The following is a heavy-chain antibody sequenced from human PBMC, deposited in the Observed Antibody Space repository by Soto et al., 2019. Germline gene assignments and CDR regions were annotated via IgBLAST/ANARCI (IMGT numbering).Heavy chain of an antibody. CDR3: ARDPAWGAAAGYNWFDP. Sequence: PSETLSLTCTVSGGSISSYYWTWIRPPPGKGLEWIGYIYYSGSTNYNPSLKSRVTISVHTSKNQFSLKLSSVTAADTAVYYCARDPAWGAAAGYNWFDPWGQGTLVTVS. V-gene: IGHV4-59*01. D-gene: IGHD6-13*01. CDR1: GGSISSYY. J-gene: IGHJ5*02. CDR2: IYYSGST.